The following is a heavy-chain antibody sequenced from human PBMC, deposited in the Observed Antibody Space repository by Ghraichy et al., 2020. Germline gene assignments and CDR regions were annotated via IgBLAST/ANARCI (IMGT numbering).Heavy chain of an antibody. J-gene: IGHJ4*02. D-gene: IGHD3-22*01. CDR1: GFTFSSYA. CDR2: LNGSGHST. V-gene: IGHV3-23*01. Sequence: GESLNISCAASGFTFSSYAMSWVRQAPGKGLEWVSALNGSGHSTYYADSVTGRFTISRDNSKNTVFLHMNSLRAEDTAIYYCAGPSYYDSSGFGYWGQGTLVTVSS. CDR3: AGPSYYDSSGFGY.